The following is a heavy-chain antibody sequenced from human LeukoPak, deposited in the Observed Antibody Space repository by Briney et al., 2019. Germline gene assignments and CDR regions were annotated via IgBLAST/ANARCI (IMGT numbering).Heavy chain of an antibody. J-gene: IGHJ4*02. CDR2: INPNSGGT. D-gene: IGHD3-10*01. CDR1: GYTFTGYY. CDR3: AVLWFGELLSPFDY. Sequence: ASVKVSCKASGYTFTGYYMHWVRQAPGQGLEWMGWINPNSGGTNYAQKFQGRVIMTRDTSISTAYMELSRLRSDDTAVYYCAVLWFGELLSPFDYWGQGTLVTVSS. V-gene: IGHV1-2*02.